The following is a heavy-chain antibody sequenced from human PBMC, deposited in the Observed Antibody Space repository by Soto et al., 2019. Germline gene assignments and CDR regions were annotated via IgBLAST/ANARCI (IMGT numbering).Heavy chain of an antibody. V-gene: IGHV1-46*01. CDR2: INPSGGST. Sequence: ASVTVSCKPSVYTFTSYYMHWVRQAPGQGLEWMGIINPSGGSTSYAQKFQGRVTMTRDTSTSTVYMELSSLRSEDTAVYYCARDNYDFWSGPPADYYYYYGLDVWGQGTTVTVSS. CDR3: ARDNYDFWSGPPADYYYYYGLDV. J-gene: IGHJ6*02. D-gene: IGHD3-3*01. CDR1: VYTFTSYY.